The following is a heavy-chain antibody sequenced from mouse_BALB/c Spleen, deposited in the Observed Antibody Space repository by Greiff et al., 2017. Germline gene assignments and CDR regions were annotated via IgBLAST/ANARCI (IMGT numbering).Heavy chain of an antibody. Sequence: LQQPGSELVRPGASVKLSCKASGYTFTSYWMHWVKQRPGQGLEWIGNIYPGSGSTNYDEKFKSKATLTVDTSSSTAYMQLSRLTSEDSAVYYCTRGGGRYYGSSYYCDDWGQGTTLTVSA. CDR3: TRGGGRYYGSSYYCDD. J-gene: IGHJ2*01. D-gene: IGHD1-1*01. CDR1: GYTFTSYW. CDR2: IYPGSGST. V-gene: IGHV1S22*01.